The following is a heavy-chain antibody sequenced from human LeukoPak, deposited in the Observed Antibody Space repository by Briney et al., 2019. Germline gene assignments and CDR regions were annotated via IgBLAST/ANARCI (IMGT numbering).Heavy chain of an antibody. CDR1: GGSISSGGYY. J-gene: IGHJ4*02. V-gene: IGHV4-31*03. CDR3: AREVRYSSGWYAGDFGY. CDR2: IYYSGST. Sequence: SETLSLTCTVSGGSISSGGYYWSWIRQHPGKGLEWIGYIYYSGSTYYNPSLKSRVTISVDTSKNQFSLKLSSVTAADTAVYYCAREVRYSSGWYAGDFGYWGQGTLVTVSS. D-gene: IGHD6-19*01.